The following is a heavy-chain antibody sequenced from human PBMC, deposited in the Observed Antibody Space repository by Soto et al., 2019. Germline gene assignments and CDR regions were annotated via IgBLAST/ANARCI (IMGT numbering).Heavy chain of an antibody. CDR1: GGSISRSTFY. D-gene: IGHD3-10*01. CDR2: IYFTGST. V-gene: IGHV4-39*01. J-gene: IGHJ5*02. Sequence: TLSLTCTVYGGSISRSTFYWGWIRQPPWKGLEWIGGIYFTGSTYYNPSLRSRATISVDTSQNQFSLKLTSVTAADTAIYFCARLYFAEFARPNWFDPWGQGTLVTVSS. CDR3: ARLYFAEFARPNWFDP.